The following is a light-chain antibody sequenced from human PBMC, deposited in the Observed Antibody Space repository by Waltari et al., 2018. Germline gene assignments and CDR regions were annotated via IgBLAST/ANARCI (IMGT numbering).Light chain of an antibody. Sequence: QSALTQPASVSGSPGQSITISCTGTSNDVGASNFASWYQQHPGRAPQLIIYDVTQRPSGISYRFSGSKSANTASLTISGLLPEDEAIYYCSSFTDTHTLLFGGGTTVTVL. CDR3: SSFTDTHTLL. CDR1: SNDVGASNF. V-gene: IGLV2-14*03. CDR2: DVT. J-gene: IGLJ2*01.